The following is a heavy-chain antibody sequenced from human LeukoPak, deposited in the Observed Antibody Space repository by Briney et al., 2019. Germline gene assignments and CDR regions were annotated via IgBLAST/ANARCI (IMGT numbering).Heavy chain of an antibody. CDR2: INPNSGGT. V-gene: IGHV1-2*02. J-gene: IGHJ4*02. CDR1: GYTFTGYY. D-gene: IGHD3-22*01. Sequence: ASVKVSFKASGYTFTGYYMHWVRQAPGQGLEWMRWINPNSGGTNYAQKFQGRVTMTRDTSISTAYMELSRLRSDDTAVYYCAEANYYDSSGYYPMWGQGTLVTVSS. CDR3: AEANYYDSSGYYPM.